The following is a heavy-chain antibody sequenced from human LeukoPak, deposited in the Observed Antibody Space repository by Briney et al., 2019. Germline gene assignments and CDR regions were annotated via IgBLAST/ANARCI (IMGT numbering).Heavy chain of an antibody. Sequence: PGGSLRLSCAASGFAFSSYSMNWVRQAPGKGLEWVSSISTSSSYIYYADSMKGRFTISRDNAKNSLYLQMNSLRAEDTAVYYCAKSVFGVVTPFDYWGQGTLVTVSS. CDR3: AKSVFGVVTPFDY. D-gene: IGHD3-3*01. J-gene: IGHJ4*02. V-gene: IGHV3-21*01. CDR1: GFAFSSYS. CDR2: ISTSSSYI.